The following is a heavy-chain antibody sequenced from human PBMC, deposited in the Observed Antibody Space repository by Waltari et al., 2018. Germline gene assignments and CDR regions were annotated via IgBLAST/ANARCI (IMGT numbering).Heavy chain of an antibody. V-gene: IGHV3-15*01. J-gene: IGHJ4*02. D-gene: IGHD1-26*01. Sequence: EVQVVESGGGSAQPGGSLRLACTASGVNFIYAWMSWFRKAPGKGVGGVVRIKSKTSGWTADYAAPVEGRFTISKDDSMNTVYLEMSSLKTEDTAIYYCTADAPEVGQGELDYWGQGTLVTVSS. CDR2: IKSKTSGWTA. CDR3: TADAPEVGQGELDY. CDR1: GVNFIYAW.